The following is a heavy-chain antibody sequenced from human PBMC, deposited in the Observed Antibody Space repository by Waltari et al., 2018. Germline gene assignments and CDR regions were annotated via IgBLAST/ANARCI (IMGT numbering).Heavy chain of an antibody. CDR1: GFTLRNYW. CDR2: IMTDGREE. Sequence: EVQLVESVGGLVQPGGSLRLSCAASGFTLRNYWMSWVRQAPGKGLEWVANIMTDGREEYYVDSVRGRFTISRDNAKNSLYLQMNSLRPEDTAVYYCVRDQWFAFDIWGQGTMVTVSS. V-gene: IGHV3-7*01. CDR3: VRDQWFAFDI. J-gene: IGHJ3*02. D-gene: IGHD3-22*01.